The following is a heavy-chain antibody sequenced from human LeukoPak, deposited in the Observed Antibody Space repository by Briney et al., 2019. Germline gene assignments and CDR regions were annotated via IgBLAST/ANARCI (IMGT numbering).Heavy chain of an antibody. Sequence: GGSLTLSCAASGFTFSSYAMHWVRQAPGKGLEWVAVISYDGSNKYYADSVKGRFTISRDNSKNTLYLQMNSLRAEDTAVYYCARDGASADFDYWGQGTLVTVSS. CDR2: ISYDGSNK. CDR1: GFTFSSYA. D-gene: IGHD4/OR15-4a*01. J-gene: IGHJ4*02. CDR3: ARDGASADFDY. V-gene: IGHV3-30-3*01.